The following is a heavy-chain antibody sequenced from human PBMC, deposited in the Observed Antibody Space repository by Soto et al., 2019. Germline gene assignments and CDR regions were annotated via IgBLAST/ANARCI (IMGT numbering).Heavy chain of an antibody. CDR1: GLTFSRYA. Sequence: GSLRLSCGASGLTFSRYAMRWVRGSPGKWLEWGSAISGSGGSTYYADSVKGRFTISRDNSKNTLYLQMNSLRAEDTAVYYCAKEHSTATQNGYFDYWGQGTLVIGSS. CDR3: AKEHSTATQNGYFDY. CDR2: ISGSGGST. V-gene: IGHV3-23*01. D-gene: IGHD4-17*01. J-gene: IGHJ4*02.